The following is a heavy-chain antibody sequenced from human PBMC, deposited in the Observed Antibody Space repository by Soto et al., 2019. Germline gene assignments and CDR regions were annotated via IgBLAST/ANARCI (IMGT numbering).Heavy chain of an antibody. V-gene: IGHV3-30-3*01. CDR1: GFTFSSYA. CDR2: ISYDGSNK. D-gene: IGHD3-22*01. Sequence: PGGSLRLSCAASGFTFSSYAMHWVRQAPGKGLEWVAVISYDGSNKYYADSVKGRFTISRDNSKNTLYLQMNSLRAEDTAVYYCARDSRWRRYYYDSSGSFGMSWGQGTLVTVS. CDR3: ARDSRWRRYYYDSSGSFGMS. J-gene: IGHJ4*02.